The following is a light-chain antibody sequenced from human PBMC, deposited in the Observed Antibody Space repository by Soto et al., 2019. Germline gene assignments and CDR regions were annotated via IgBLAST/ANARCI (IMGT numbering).Light chain of an antibody. CDR1: SSDVGGYNY. J-gene: IGLJ1*01. Sequence: QSALTQPASVSGSPGQSITISCTGTSSDVGGYNYVSWYQQHPGKAPKLMIYDVSNRPSGVSYRFSGSKSGNTASLTISGLQSEDEADYYYSSYTSINTRVFGTGTKDSV. V-gene: IGLV2-14*01. CDR3: SSYTSINTRV. CDR2: DVS.